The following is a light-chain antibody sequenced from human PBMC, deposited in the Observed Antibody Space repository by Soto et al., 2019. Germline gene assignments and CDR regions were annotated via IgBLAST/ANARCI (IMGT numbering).Light chain of an antibody. Sequence: EIVLTQSPGTLSLSPGERATLSCRASQSVTSNYLAWYQQKPGQAPRLLIYGASNRATGIPDRFSGSGSETDFTLTISSLQPDDFATYYCQHYNSYSEAFGQGTKVDIK. J-gene: IGKJ1*01. V-gene: IGKV3-20*01. CDR2: GAS. CDR1: QSVTSNY. CDR3: QHYNSYSEA.